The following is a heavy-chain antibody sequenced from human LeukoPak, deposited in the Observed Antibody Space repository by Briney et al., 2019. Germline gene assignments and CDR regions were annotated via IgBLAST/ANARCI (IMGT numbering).Heavy chain of an antibody. J-gene: IGHJ4*02. V-gene: IGHV3-23*01. CDR1: GFTFSSYA. CDR3: AKDRSSGWYTTLDY. Sequence: HPGASLRLSCAASGFTFSSYAITWVRQAPGKGLELVSAVSGSGGNTSYADSVKGRVTISRDNSTNTLYLQMISLRAEDTAAYYCAKDRSSGWYTTLDYWGQGVLVTVSS. CDR2: VSGSGGNT. D-gene: IGHD6-19*01.